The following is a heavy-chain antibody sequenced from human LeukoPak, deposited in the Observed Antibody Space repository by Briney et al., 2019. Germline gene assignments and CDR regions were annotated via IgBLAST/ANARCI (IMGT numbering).Heavy chain of an antibody. CDR3: ARVGSLELRGYYYYMDV. CDR1: GFTFSSYS. D-gene: IGHD1-7*01. CDR2: ISSSSSYI. V-gene: IGHV3-21*01. J-gene: IGHJ6*03. Sequence: GGSLRLSCAASGFTFSSYSMNWVRQAPGKGLEWVSSISSSSSYIYYADSVKGRYTISRDNAKNSLYLQMNSLRAEDTAVYYCARVGSLELRGYYYYMDVWGKGTTVTVSS.